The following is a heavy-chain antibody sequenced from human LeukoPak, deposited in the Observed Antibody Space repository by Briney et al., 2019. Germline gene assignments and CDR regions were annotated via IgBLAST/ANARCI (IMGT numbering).Heavy chain of an antibody. J-gene: IGHJ4*02. CDR1: GGTFSSYA. V-gene: IGHV1-69*05. CDR3: ARAKVGATLSFDY. Sequence: SVKVSCKASGGTFSSYAISWVRQAPGQGLEWMGGIIPILGTANYAQKFQGRVTITTDESTSTAYMELSSLRSEDTAVYYCARAKVGATLSFDYWGQGTLVTVSS. CDR2: IIPILGTA. D-gene: IGHD1-26*01.